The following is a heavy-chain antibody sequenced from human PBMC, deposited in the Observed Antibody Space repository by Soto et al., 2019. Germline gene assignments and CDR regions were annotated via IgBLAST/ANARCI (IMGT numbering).Heavy chain of an antibody. CDR2: IWYDGSNK. J-gene: IGHJ4*02. CDR1: GFTFSSYG. Sequence: QVQLVESGGGVVQPGRSLRLSCAASGFTFSSYGMHWVRQAPGKGLEGVAVIWYDGSNKYYADSVKGRFTISRDNSKNTLYLQMNSLRAEDTAVYYCARDSGTYCSSTSCEYFDYWGQGTLVTVSS. D-gene: IGHD2-2*01. V-gene: IGHV3-33*01. CDR3: ARDSGTYCSSTSCEYFDY.